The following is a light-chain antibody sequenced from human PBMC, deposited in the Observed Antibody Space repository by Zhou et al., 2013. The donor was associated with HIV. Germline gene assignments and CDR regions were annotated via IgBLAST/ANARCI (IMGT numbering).Light chain of an antibody. J-gene: IGKJ2*03. Sequence: EIVLTQSPATVSVSPGERATLSCRAIQSVSSNLAWYQQKPGQAPRLLIYEASTRATGIPVRFSGSGSGTEFSLTISSMQSEDSAVYYCQQYNDWPYSFGQGTKLEDQT. CDR2: EAS. CDR1: QSVSSN. CDR3: QQYNDWPYS. V-gene: IGKV3-15*01.